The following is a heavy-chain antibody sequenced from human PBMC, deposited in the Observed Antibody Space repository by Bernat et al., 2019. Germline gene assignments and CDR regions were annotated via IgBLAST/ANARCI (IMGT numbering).Heavy chain of an antibody. V-gene: IGHV3-23*01. J-gene: IGHJ4*02. D-gene: IGHD5-12*01. CDR1: GFTFSSYA. Sequence: EVQLLESGGGLVQPGGSLRLSCAASGFTFSSYAMSWVRQAPGKGLEWVSAISGSGGSTYYADSVKGRFTISRDNSKNTLYLQMNSLRAEDTAVYYCARVVGGYVSWIGYFDYWGQGTLVTVSS. CDR2: ISGSGGST. CDR3: ARVVGGYVSWIGYFDY.